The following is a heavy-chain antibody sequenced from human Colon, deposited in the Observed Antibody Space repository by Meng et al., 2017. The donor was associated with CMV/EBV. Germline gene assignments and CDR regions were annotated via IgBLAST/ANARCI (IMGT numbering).Heavy chain of an antibody. CDR2: TRGRSGGET. CDR3: AWMNTVTSVGQ. Sequence: SCVVSGVNFIDAWVTWVRQVPGKGLEWIGLTRGRSGGETYAAPVKGTFIISRDDSKRTVYLQMNSLRIEDTALYYCAWMNTVTSVGQWGQGTLVTVSS. CDR1: GVNFIDAW. J-gene: IGHJ4*02. V-gene: IGHV3-15*01. D-gene: IGHD4-17*01.